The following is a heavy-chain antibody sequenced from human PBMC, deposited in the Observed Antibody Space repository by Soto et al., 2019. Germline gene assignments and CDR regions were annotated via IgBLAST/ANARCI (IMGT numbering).Heavy chain of an antibody. CDR1: GLTFSSYW. CDR3: ARSSLAVAGFDY. J-gene: IGHJ4*02. V-gene: IGHV3-74*01. CDR2: INSEGSST. D-gene: IGHD6-19*01. Sequence: EVQLVESGGGLVQPGGSLRLSCAASGLTFSSYWMHWVRQAPGKGLVWVSRINSEGSSTSYADSVKGRFSISRDNAKNTLYLQMNSLRAEHTAVYYCARSSLAVAGFDYWGQGNLVTVSS.